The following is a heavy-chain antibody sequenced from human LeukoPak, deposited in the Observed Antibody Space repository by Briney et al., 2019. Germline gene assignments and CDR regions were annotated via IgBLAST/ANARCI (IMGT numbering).Heavy chain of an antibody. CDR1: GYTFTSYG. CDR2: ISAYNGNT. CDR3: VRESPYYYDSSGYYYASYFDY. J-gene: IGHJ4*02. V-gene: IGHV1-18*01. D-gene: IGHD3-22*01. Sequence: ASVKVSCTASGYTFTSYGTSWVRQAPGQGLEWMGWISAYNGNTNYAQKLQGRVTMTTDTSTSTAYMELRSLRSDDTAVYYCVRESPYYYDSSGYYYASYFDYWGQGTLVTVSS.